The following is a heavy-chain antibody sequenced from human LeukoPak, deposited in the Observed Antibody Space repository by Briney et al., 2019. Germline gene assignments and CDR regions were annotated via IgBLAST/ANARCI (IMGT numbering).Heavy chain of an antibody. CDR3: AKRGVDFVVVVAATSFDY. D-gene: IGHD2-15*01. CDR1: GFTFSSHE. V-gene: IGHV3-23*01. J-gene: IGHJ4*02. Sequence: PGGSLRLSCAASGFTFSSHEMNWVRQAPGKGLEWVSAISGSGANTYYADSVKGRFTISRDNSKNTLYLQMSSLRAEDTAVFYCAKRGVDFVVVVAATSFDYWGQGTLVTVSS. CDR2: ISGSGANT.